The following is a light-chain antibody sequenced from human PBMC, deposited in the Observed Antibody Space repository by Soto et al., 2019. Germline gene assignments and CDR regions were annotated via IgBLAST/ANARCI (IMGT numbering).Light chain of an antibody. Sequence: QSVLTQPPSVSAAPEQKVTISCSGGSSNLGINFVSWYQQFPGGVPKLLIYENNKRPSGVPDRFSGAKSGTSATLDITGLRAGYEADYYCATWYGSLSVGVFGGGTRSPS. CDR3: ATWYGSLSVGV. CDR1: SSNLGINF. V-gene: IGLV1-51*02. J-gene: IGLJ1*01. CDR2: ENN.